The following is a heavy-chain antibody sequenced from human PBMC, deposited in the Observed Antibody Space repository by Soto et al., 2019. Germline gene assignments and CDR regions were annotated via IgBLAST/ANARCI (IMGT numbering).Heavy chain of an antibody. V-gene: IGHV4-39*01. D-gene: IGHD2-2*01. Sequence: SETLSLTCTVSGGSISSSSYYWGWIRQPPGKGLEWIGSIYYSGSTYYNPSLKSRVTISVDTSKNQFSLKLSSVTAADTAVYYCARVGLVPYYYYYYYMDVWGKGTTVTVSS. J-gene: IGHJ6*03. CDR1: GGSISSSSYY. CDR2: IYYSGST. CDR3: ARVGLVPYYYYYYYMDV.